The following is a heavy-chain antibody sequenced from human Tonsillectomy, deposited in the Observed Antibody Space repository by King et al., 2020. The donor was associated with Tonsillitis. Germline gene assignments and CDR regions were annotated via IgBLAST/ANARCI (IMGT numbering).Heavy chain of an antibody. Sequence: DVQLVESGGGLVQPGGSLRLSCAASGFTFSDYTMNWVRQAPGRGLEWISYVATGGTTTKYADSVQGRFTISRDDAKNSLYLQMNNLRAEDTAVYYCVRDRGLRELLLGPIYWGQGTLVTVSS. V-gene: IGHV3-48*01. J-gene: IGHJ4*02. D-gene: IGHD1-26*01. CDR1: GFTFSDYT. CDR3: VRDRGLRELLLGPIY. CDR2: VATGGTTT.